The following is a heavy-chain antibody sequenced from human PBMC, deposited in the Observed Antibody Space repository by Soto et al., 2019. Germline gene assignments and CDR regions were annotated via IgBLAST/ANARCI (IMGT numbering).Heavy chain of an antibody. D-gene: IGHD2-15*01. CDR1: GGSISSYY. V-gene: IGHV4-59*01. CDR2: IYYSGST. Sequence: SEILSLTCTVSGGSISSYYWSWIRQPPGKGLEWIGYIYYSGSTNYNPSLKSRVTISVDTSKNQFSLKLSSVTAADTAVYYCAGLTRVAATLRWFDPWGQGTLVTVSS. CDR3: AGLTRVAATLRWFDP. J-gene: IGHJ5*02.